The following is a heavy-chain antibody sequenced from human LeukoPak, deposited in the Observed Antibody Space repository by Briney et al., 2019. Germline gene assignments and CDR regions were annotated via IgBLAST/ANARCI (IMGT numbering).Heavy chain of an antibody. Sequence: PGGSLRLSCAASGFTFSNYAMHWVRQAPGQGLDWVAVISYDGSNEYYADSVRGRFTISRDNSKNTLYLQMNSLRAEDTAVYYCARDLSGATIPDYWGQGTLVTVSS. D-gene: IGHD1-26*01. CDR3: ARDLSGATIPDY. J-gene: IGHJ4*02. V-gene: IGHV3-30-3*01. CDR2: ISYDGSNE. CDR1: GFTFSNYA.